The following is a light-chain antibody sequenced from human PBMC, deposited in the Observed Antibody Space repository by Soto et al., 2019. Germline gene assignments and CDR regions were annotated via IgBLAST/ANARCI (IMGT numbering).Light chain of an antibody. J-gene: IGLJ3*02. CDR2: YDD. CDR3: AAWDDSLNGLV. CDR1: SSNIGTNG. V-gene: IGLV1-36*01. Sequence: QSVLTQPPSASEAPRQRVTISCSGSSSNIGTNGVNWYQQRPGKAPKLLIYYDDLLPSGVSDRFSGSKSGTSASLAISGLQSEDEADYYCAAWDDSLNGLVFGGGTKLTVL.